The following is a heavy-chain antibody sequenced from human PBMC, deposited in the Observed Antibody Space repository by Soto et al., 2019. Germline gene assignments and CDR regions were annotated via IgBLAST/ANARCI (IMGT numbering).Heavy chain of an antibody. V-gene: IGHV3-21*01. CDR1: GFTLRNYA. CDR2: ISSSQSYT. J-gene: IGHJ4*02. Sequence: GGSLRLSCDASGFTLRNYAMTWVRQAPGKGLVWVSSISSSQSYTSYSDSVRGRFTISRDNAKNSLYLQMNSLTADDTADYFCAREGRQLVLDYFDSWGQGTLVTVSS. CDR3: AREGRQLVLDYFDS. D-gene: IGHD6-6*01.